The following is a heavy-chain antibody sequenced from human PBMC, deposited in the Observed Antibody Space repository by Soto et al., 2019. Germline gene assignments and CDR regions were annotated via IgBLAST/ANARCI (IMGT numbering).Heavy chain of an antibody. CDR2: INSDGSSI. Sequence: GGSLRLSCAVSGFTFSSYWMHWVRQAPGKGLVWVSRINSDGSSITYADSVKGRFTISRDNAKNTLYLQMNSLRAEDTAVYYCARDPLAVAGSSNFYYYYGMDVWGQGTTVTVSS. CDR1: GFTFSSYW. CDR3: ARDPLAVAGSSNFYYYYGMDV. V-gene: IGHV3-74*01. D-gene: IGHD6-19*01. J-gene: IGHJ6*02.